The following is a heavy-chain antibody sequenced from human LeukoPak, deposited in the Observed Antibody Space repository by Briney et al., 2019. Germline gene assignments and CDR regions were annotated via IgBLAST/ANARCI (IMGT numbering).Heavy chain of an antibody. CDR2: IYFSGST. CDR1: GGSISNNY. Sequence: SETLSLTCSVSGGSISNNYWSWIRQPPGKGLEWIGYIYFSGSTYYNPSLKSRVTISVDASKTQFSLKLISVTAADTAVYYCTTIKRGNIFGYFDFWGQGILVTVSS. D-gene: IGHD5-18*01. V-gene: IGHV4-59*12. CDR3: TTIKRGNIFGYFDF. J-gene: IGHJ4*02.